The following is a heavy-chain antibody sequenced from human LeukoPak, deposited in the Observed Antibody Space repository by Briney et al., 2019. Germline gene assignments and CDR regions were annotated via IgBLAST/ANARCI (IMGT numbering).Heavy chain of an antibody. J-gene: IGHJ4*02. CDR2: ISGSGGST. CDR3: AKDIGDYYDSSGYYLQFDY. D-gene: IGHD3-22*01. CDR1: GFTFSSYA. V-gene: IGHV3-23*01. Sequence: GGSLRLSCAASGFTFSSYAMSWVRQAPGKGLEWVSAISGSGGSTYYADSVKGRFTISRDNSKNTLYLQMNSLRAEDTAVYYCAKDIGDYYDSSGYYLQFDYWGQGTLVTVSS.